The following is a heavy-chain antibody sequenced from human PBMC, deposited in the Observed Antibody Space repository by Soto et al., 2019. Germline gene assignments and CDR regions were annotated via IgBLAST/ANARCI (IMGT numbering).Heavy chain of an antibody. D-gene: IGHD2-21*02. CDR3: ARDGDIVVVTAPPQEPNGPQYYHYYYGMDV. CDR2: IWYDGSNK. Sequence: PGGSLRLSCAASGFTFSSYGMHWVRQAPGKGLEWVAVIWYDGSNKYYADSVKGRFTISRDNSKNTLYLQMNSLRAEDTAVYYCARDGDIVVVTAPPQEPNGPQYYHYYYGMDVWGQGTTVTVSS. J-gene: IGHJ6*02. CDR1: GFTFSSYG. V-gene: IGHV3-33*01.